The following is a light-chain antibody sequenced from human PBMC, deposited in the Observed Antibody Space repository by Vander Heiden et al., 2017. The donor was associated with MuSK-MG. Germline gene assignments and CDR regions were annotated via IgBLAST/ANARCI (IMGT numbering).Light chain of an antibody. V-gene: IGKV1-5*01. CDR2: GAY. CDR3: QQDSRVYS. Sequence: DIQMTQSPSTLSASVGDRVTITCRASQGTSDWLAWYQQKPGKAPKLLIYGAYILQSGVPERFSGSGSGTEFSLTISSLQPDDFATYYCQQDSRVYSFGPGTNLEIK. CDR1: QGTSDW. J-gene: IGKJ2*03.